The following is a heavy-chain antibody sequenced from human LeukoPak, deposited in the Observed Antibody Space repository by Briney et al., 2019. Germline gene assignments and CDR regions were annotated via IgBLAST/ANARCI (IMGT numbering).Heavy chain of an antibody. Sequence: GESLQISCKGSGYSFTSYWIGWVRQLPGKGLEWMGIIYPGDSDTRYSPSFQGQVTISADRSISTAYLQWSSLKASDTAMYYCARLTRIAVACPDYWGQGTLVTVSS. D-gene: IGHD6-19*01. J-gene: IGHJ4*02. CDR2: IYPGDSDT. CDR3: ARLTRIAVACPDY. V-gene: IGHV5-51*01. CDR1: GYSFTSYW.